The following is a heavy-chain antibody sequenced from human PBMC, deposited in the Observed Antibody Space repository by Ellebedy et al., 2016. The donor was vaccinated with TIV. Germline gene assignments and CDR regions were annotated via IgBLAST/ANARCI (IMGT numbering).Heavy chain of an antibody. D-gene: IGHD3-10*01. CDR1: GGTFSIYA. CDR3: ARESQYYSGLGSIDY. CDR2: IKPVFGTP. V-gene: IGHV1-69*13. J-gene: IGHJ4*02. Sequence: SVKVSCKASGGTFSIYAVSWVRQAPGRGLEWMGDIKPVFGTPNYAQQFQGRVEITADESTSTAYMELSSLRSEDTAVYYCARESQYYSGLGSIDYWGQGTLVTVSS.